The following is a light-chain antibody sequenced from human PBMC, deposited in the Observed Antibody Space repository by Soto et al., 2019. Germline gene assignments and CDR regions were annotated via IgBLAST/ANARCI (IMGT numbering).Light chain of an antibody. J-gene: IGKJ5*01. Sequence: EIVLTPSLGTLSFSPLERASLSFSSSQSVSSYLALYQQKPGQAPRLLIYGASTRATGIPARFSGSGSGTEFTLTISSLQSENFAVYYCQQFHNWPPINFGQGTRLEIK. CDR3: QQFHNWPPIN. CDR2: GAS. V-gene: IGKV3-15*01. CDR1: QSVSSY.